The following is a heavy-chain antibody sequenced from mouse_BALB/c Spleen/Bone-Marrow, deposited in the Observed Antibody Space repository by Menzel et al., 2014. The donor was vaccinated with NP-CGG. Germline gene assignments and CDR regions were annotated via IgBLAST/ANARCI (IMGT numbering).Heavy chain of an antibody. J-gene: IGHJ4*01. CDR1: GFTFSSYT. V-gene: IGHV5-12-2*01. CDR3: ARHGYYGSRAMDY. D-gene: IGHD1-1*01. Sequence: EVKLMGSGGGLVQPGGSLKLSCAASGFTFSSYTMSWVRQTPEKRLEWVAYISNGGGSTYYPDTVKGRFTISRDNAKNPLYLQMSSLKSEDTAMYYCARHGYYGSRAMDYWGQGTSVTVSS. CDR2: ISNGGGST.